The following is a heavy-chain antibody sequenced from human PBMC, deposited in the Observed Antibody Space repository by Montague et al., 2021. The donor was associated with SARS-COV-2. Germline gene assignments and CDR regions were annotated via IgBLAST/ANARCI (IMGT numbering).Heavy chain of an antibody. CDR3: ARGRPVQGSFRHFDSISSGALDI. J-gene: IGHJ3*02. CDR2: INQGGAP. D-gene: IGHD3-9*01. V-gene: IGHV4-34*01. Sequence: SETLSLTYAVSRGSFSNYYWTWIRQSPGKGLEWIGEINQGGAPNXTPSLKSRVTISLDTSKKRISLKLNSVTVADTAVFFCARGRPVQGSFRHFDSISSGALDIWAQGSLVIVSS. CDR1: RGSFSNYY.